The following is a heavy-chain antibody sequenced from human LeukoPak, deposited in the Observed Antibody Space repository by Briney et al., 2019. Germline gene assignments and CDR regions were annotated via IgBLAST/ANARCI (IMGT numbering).Heavy chain of an antibody. V-gene: IGHV3-15*01. CDR2: IKSKTDGGST. CDR1: GFTFSNAW. Sequence: GGSLRLSCAASGFTFSNAWMSWVRQAPGKGLEWAGRIKSKTDGGSTDYAAPVKGRFTISRDDSKNTLYLQMNSLKPEDTAVYSCTTDLVDCRGYYNRFDYWGRGTLVTVSS. CDR3: TTDLVDCRGYYNRFDY. J-gene: IGHJ4*02. D-gene: IGHD3-22*01.